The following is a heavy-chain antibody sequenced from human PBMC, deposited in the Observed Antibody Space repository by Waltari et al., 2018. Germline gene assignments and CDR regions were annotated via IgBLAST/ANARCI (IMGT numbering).Heavy chain of an antibody. CDR3: VKDVLSDCGGDCYSEH. CDR1: GVTFEDYA. V-gene: IGHV3-9*01. D-gene: IGHD2-21*02. J-gene: IGHJ4*02. CDR2: ISWNSESI. Sequence: EVQLVESGGGLVQPGRSLRLSCAASGVTFEDYAMHWVRQAPGKGLGLVAGISWNSESIGYADSVQGRFTISRDNAKNSMFLQIHSLRPEDTALYYCVKDVLSDCGGDCYSEHWGQGTLLTVSS.